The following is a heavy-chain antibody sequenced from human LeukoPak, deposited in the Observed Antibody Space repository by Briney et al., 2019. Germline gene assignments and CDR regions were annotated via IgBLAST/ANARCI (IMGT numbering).Heavy chain of an antibody. D-gene: IGHD3-22*01. CDR1: GGSFSGYY. CDR3: ARDRADYYDSSGSYAWFDP. CDR2: INHSGST. J-gene: IGHJ5*02. Sequence: SETLSLTCAVYGGSFSGYYWSWIRQPPGKGLEWIGEINHSGSTNYNPSLTSRVTISVDTSKNQFSLKLSSVTAADTAVYYCARDRADYYDSSGSYAWFDPWGQGTLVTVSS. V-gene: IGHV4-34*01.